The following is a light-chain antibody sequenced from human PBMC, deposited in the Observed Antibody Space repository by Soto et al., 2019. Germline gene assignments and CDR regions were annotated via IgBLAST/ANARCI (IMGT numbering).Light chain of an antibody. CDR3: QQYNNWPPDRT. J-gene: IGKJ1*01. Sequence: EIVMTQSPATLSVSPGERATLSCRASQSVGSNLAWYQQKPGQAPRLLIYGASTRATGIPARFSGSGSGTEFTLTISRLQSEDFAIYFCQQYNNWPPDRTFGQGTKVESK. CDR2: GAS. CDR1: QSVGSN. V-gene: IGKV3-15*01.